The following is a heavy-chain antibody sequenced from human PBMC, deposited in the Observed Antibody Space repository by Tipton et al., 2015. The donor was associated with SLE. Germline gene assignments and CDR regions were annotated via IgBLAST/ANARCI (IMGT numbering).Heavy chain of an antibody. D-gene: IGHD3-3*01. CDR1: GYTFTSYY. V-gene: IGHV1-46*01. Sequence: QSGAEVKKPGASVKVSCKASGYTFTSYYIHWVRQAPGQGLEWMGIINPSGGSTTYAQKFQGRVTMTRDTSTSTVYMEVSSLRSEDMAVYYCARGWRYYDFWSGSFDYWGQGTLVTVSS. CDR2: INPSGGST. J-gene: IGHJ4*02. CDR3: ARGWRYYDFWSGSFDY.